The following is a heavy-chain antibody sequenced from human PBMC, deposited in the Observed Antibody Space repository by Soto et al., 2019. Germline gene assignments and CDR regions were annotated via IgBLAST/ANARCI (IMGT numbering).Heavy chain of an antibody. CDR2: IYYSGST. Sequence: SETLSLTCTVSGGSISSGGYYWSWIRQHPGKGLEWIGYIYYSGSTYYNPSLKSRVTISVDRSKNQFSLKLSSVTAADTAVYYCARLNGSSIYYYYYCKDDWGKGTTVRVSS. V-gene: IGHV4-31*03. J-gene: IGHJ6*03. CDR3: ARLNGSSIYYYYYCKDD. D-gene: IGHD6-6*01. CDR1: GGSISSGGYY.